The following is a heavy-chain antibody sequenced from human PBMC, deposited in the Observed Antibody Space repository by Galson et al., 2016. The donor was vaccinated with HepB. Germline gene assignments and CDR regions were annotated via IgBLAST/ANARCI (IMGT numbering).Heavy chain of an antibody. J-gene: IGHJ4*02. CDR3: ARRPAYCTDGVCYNFYFDS. CDR1: GVSISSRSHY. CDR2: VHNSGTT. Sequence: SETLSLTCTVSGVSISSRSHYWGWIRQSPGKGLEWIGTVHNSGTTYFKPTLESRVTISIDTSKNQFSLRLRSATAADTAVYYCARRPAYCTDGVCYNFYFDSWGQGTRVTVSS. D-gene: IGHD2-8*01. V-gene: IGHV4-39*01.